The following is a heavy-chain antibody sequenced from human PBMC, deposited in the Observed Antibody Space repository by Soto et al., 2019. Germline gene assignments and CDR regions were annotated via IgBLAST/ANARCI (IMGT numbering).Heavy chain of an antibody. D-gene: IGHD3-3*01. J-gene: IGHJ6*02. CDR3: ARVNTIFGVVIPYYYGMDV. Sequence: ASVKVSCKASGYTFTGYYMHWVRQAPGQGLEWMGWINPNSGGANYAQKFQGRVTMTRDTSISTAYMELSRLRSDDTAVYYCARVNTIFGVVIPYYYGMDVWGQGPLVTVSS. CDR2: INPNSGGA. V-gene: IGHV1-2*02. CDR1: GYTFTGYY.